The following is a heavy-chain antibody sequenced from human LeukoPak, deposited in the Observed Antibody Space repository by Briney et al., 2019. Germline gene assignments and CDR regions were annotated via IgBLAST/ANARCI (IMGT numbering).Heavy chain of an antibody. CDR2: ISYDGSNK. CDR1: GFTFSSYA. D-gene: IGHD4-17*01. J-gene: IGHJ5*02. Sequence: QPGRSLRLSCAASGFTFSSYAMHRVRQAPGKGLEWVAVISYDGSNKYYADSVKGRFTISRDNSKNALYLQMNSLRAEDTAVYYCARGVATVTTGRSSYNWFDPWGQGTLVTVSS. V-gene: IGHV3-30-3*01. CDR3: ARGVATVTTGRSSYNWFDP.